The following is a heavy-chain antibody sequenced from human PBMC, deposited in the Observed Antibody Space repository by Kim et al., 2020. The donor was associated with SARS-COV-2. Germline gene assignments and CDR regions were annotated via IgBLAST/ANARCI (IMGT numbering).Heavy chain of an antibody. D-gene: IGHD3-10*01. V-gene: IGHV4-34*01. CDR1: GGSFSGYY. Sequence: SETLSLTCAVYGGSFSGYYWSWIRQPPGKGLEWIGEINHSGSTNYNPSLKSRVTISVDTSKNQFSLKLSSVTAADTAVYYCARGYPSRITMVRVPGGYYFDYWGEGTLGTVSP. CDR3: ARGYPSRITMVRVPGGYYFDY. J-gene: IGHJ4*02. CDR2: INHSGST.